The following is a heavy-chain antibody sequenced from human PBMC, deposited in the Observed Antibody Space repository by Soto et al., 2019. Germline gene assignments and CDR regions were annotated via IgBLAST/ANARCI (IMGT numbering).Heavy chain of an antibody. D-gene: IGHD3-3*01. Sequence: LSLTCTVSGGSINSGGYYWSWIRQHPGKGLEWIGYIYYSGSTYYNPSLKSRVTISIDTSKNQFSLKLSSVTAADTAVYYCARAQTIFGIITVFDYWGQGTLVTVSS. CDR3: ARAQTIFGIITVFDY. CDR1: GGSINSGGYY. J-gene: IGHJ4*02. V-gene: IGHV4-31*03. CDR2: IYYSGST.